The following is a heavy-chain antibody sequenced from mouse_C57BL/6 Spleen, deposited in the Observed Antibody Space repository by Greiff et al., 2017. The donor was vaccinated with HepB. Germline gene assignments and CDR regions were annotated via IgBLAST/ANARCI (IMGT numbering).Heavy chain of an antibody. CDR3: ARSSIYYYGSSYGFYAMDY. J-gene: IGHJ4*01. CDR2: IYPRSGNT. D-gene: IGHD1-1*01. V-gene: IGHV1-81*01. CDR1: GYTFTSYG. Sequence: VQLQQSGAELARPGASVKLSCKASGYTFTSYGISWVKQRTGQGLEWIGEIYPRSGNTYYNEKFKGKATLTADKSSSTAYMELRSLTSEDSAVYFCARSSIYYYGSSYGFYAMDYWGQGTSVTVSS.